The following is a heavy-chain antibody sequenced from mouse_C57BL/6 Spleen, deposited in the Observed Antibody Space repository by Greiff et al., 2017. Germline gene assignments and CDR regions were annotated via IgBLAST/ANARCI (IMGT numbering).Heavy chain of an antibody. V-gene: IGHV1-55*01. CDR3: ARGRDYDGGSLDY. CDR2: IYPGSGST. J-gene: IGHJ2*01. D-gene: IGHD2-4*01. CDR1: GYTFTSYW. Sequence: QVQLKQPGAELVKPGASVKMSCKASGYTFTSYWITWVKQRPGQGLEWIGDIYPGSGSTNYNEKFKSKATLTVDTSSSTAYMQLSSLTSEDSAVYYCARGRDYDGGSLDYWGQGTTLTVSS.